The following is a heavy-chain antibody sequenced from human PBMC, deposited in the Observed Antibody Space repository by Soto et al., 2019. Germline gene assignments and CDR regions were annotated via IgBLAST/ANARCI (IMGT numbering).Heavy chain of an antibody. CDR1: GGSTSSYY. D-gene: IGHD1-26*01. Sequence: PSETLSLTCTVSGGSTSSYYWSWIRQPPGKGLEWIGYIYYSGSTNYNPSLKSRVTISVDTSKNQFSLKLSSVTAADTAVYYCARARELLYLHEFDYWGQGTLVTVSS. CDR2: IYYSGST. V-gene: IGHV4-59*01. J-gene: IGHJ4*02. CDR3: ARARELLYLHEFDY.